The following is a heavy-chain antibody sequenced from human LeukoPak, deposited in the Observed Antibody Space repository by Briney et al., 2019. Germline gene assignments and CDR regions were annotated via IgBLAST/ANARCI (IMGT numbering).Heavy chain of an antibody. CDR3: AREGVQTTVDAFDI. CDR1: GFSLKIYQ. J-gene: IGHJ3*02. CDR2: ITHDGSDT. V-gene: IGHV3-30*04. D-gene: IGHD4-17*01. Sequence: GGTLRLSCAASGFSLKIYQMYGGSQEPGRGREWRSVITHDGSDTNNADSVKGRFTISRDNSKNTIYLQLNSLRPDDTAMYYCAREGVQTTVDAFDIWGLGTMVIVSS.